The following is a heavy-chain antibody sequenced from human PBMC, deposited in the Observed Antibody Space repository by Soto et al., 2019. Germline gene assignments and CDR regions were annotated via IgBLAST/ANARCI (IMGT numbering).Heavy chain of an antibody. J-gene: IGHJ3*02. CDR2: TIPILGIA. V-gene: IGHV1-69*08. CDR1: GGTFSSYT. Sequence: QVQLVQSGAEVKKPGSSVKVSCKASGGTFSSYTISWVRQAPGQGLEWMGRTIPILGIANYAQKFQGRVTITADKSTSTAYMELSSLRSEDTAVYYCARETAPSIAALTDAFDIWGQGTMVTVSS. D-gene: IGHD6-6*01. CDR3: ARETAPSIAALTDAFDI.